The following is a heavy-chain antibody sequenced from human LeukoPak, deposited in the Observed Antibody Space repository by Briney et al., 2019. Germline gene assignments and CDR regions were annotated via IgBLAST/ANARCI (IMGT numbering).Heavy chain of an antibody. J-gene: IGHJ3*02. V-gene: IGHV3-21*01. Sequence: GGSLRLSCAASGFTFSSYSMNWVRQAPGKGLEWVSSISSSSSYIYYADSVKGRFTISRDNAKNSLYLQMNSLRAEDTAVYYCARDREGSSSFDAFDIWGQGTMVTVSS. CDR1: GFTFSSYS. CDR2: ISSSSSYI. D-gene: IGHD6-13*01. CDR3: ARDREGSSSFDAFDI.